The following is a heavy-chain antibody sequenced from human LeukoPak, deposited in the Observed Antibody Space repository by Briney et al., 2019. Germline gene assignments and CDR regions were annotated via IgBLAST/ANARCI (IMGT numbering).Heavy chain of an antibody. D-gene: IGHD6-13*01. CDR1: GGSVSTDDYY. V-gene: IGHV4-61*08. CDR3: ARKGSSWYQSWFDL. J-gene: IGHJ5*02. Sequence: SETLCLTCPVSGGSVSTDDYYWSWIRQPPGKGLEWIAYIYYSGSTKYNPSLKSRVTISVDTSKNQFSLKLSSVTAADTAVYYCARKGSSWYQSWFDLWGQGTLVTVSS. CDR2: IYYSGST.